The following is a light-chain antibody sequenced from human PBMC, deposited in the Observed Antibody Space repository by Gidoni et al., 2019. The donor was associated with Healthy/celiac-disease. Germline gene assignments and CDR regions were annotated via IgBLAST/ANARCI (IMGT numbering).Light chain of an antibody. Sequence: EIVLTQSPATLSLSPGESATLSHRASQSVSSYFAWYQQKPGQAPRLLIYDASNRATGIPARFSGSGSGTDFTLTISSLEPEDFAVYYCQQRSNWPLTFGGGTKVEIK. CDR3: QQRSNWPLT. J-gene: IGKJ4*01. V-gene: IGKV3-11*01. CDR1: QSVSSY. CDR2: DAS.